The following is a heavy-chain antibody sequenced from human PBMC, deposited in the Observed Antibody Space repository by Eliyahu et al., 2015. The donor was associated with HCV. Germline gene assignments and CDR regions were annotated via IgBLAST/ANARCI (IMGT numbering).Heavy chain of an antibody. V-gene: IGHV3-23*01. CDR3: AGYSSDWSLGYLDY. D-gene: IGHD6-19*01. CDR2: ISGSGGST. CDR1: GFTFSSYA. Sequence: EVQLLESGGGLVQPGGSLRLSCXASGFTFSSYAMSWVRQAPGKGXEWVSAISGSGGSTYYADSVKGRFTISRDNSKNTLYLQMNSLRAEDTAVYYCAGYSSDWSLGYLDYWGQGTLVTVSS. J-gene: IGHJ4*02.